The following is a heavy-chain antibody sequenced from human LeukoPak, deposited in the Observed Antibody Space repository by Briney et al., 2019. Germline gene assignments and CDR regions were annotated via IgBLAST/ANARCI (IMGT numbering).Heavy chain of an antibody. Sequence: GGSLRLSCAASGFTFSSYEMNWVRQAPGKGLEWVSYISSSGSTIYYADSVKGRFTISRDNAKNSLYLQMNSLRAEDTAVYYCARDRGSSGYIDYWGQGTLVTVSS. D-gene: IGHD6-19*01. V-gene: IGHV3-48*03. CDR3: ARDRGSSGYIDY. CDR1: GFTFSSYE. J-gene: IGHJ4*02. CDR2: ISSSGSTI.